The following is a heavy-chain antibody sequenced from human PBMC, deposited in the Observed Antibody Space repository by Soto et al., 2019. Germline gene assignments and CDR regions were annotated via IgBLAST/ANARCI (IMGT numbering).Heavy chain of an antibody. CDR2: IRYDGSDK. Sequence: QVQLVESGGGVVQPGRSLRLSCEVSGFPFSDYGMHWVRQAPGKGLEWVAVIRYDGSDKNYADSVKGRFTVSRDNSKNTLYLQMNSLRAEDTAVYHCAREFRRDAYSRLDQWGQGTLVTVSS. D-gene: IGHD4-4*01. CDR1: GFPFSDYG. V-gene: IGHV3-33*01. CDR3: AREFRRDAYSRLDQ. J-gene: IGHJ4*02.